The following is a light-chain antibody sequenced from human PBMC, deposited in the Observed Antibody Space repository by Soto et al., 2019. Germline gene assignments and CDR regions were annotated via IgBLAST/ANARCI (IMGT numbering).Light chain of an antibody. CDR2: EVS. V-gene: IGLV2-14*01. CDR1: NSDVGGYNY. Sequence: QSVLTQPASMSGSPGQSITISCTGTNSDVGGYNYVSWYQHHPGKAPKLMIYEVSNRPSGISNRCSGSKSGNTPSLTISGLQAEDEADYYCTSYTSSKTPLFGGGTKLTVL. J-gene: IGLJ2*01. CDR3: TSYTSSKTPL.